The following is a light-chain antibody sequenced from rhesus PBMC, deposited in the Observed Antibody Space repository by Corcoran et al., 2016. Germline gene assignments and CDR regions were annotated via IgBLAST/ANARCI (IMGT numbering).Light chain of an antibody. J-gene: IGKJ1*01. CDR1: QGISSY. CDR3: LQHNSYPWT. CDR2: DAS. V-gene: IGKV1-28*03. Sequence: DIQMTQSPSSLSASVGDRVTITCRASQGISSYLNWFQQKPGKAPKLLIYDASSLESGVPSRFSGSGSGTDFTLTISSLQPEDFAAYYCLQHNSYPWTFGQGTKVEIK.